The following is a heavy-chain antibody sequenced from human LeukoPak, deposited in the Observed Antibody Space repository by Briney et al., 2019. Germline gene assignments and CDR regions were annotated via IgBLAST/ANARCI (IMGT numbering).Heavy chain of an antibody. D-gene: IGHD4-17*01. CDR3: ARSAQTVTTFPLDY. CDR1: GGSVSSGGYY. V-gene: IGHV4-31*03. J-gene: IGHJ4*02. CDR2: IYYSGST. Sequence: SETLSLTCTVSGGSVSSGGYYWSWIRQHPGLGLEWIGYIYYSGSTYYNPSLQSRVTISVDTSKNQFSLKLSSVTAADTAVYYCARSAQTVTTFPLDYWGQGTLVTVSS.